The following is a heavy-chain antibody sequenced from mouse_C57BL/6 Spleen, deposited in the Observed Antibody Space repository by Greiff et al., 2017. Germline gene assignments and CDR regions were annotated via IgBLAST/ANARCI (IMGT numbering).Heavy chain of an antibody. CDR2: IDPNSGGT. CDR3: AREGTYGSSPAWFAY. CDR1: GYTFTSYW. Sequence: QDQLQQPGAELVKPGASVKLSCKASGYTFTSYWMHWVKQRPGRGLEWIGRIDPNSGGTKYNEKFKSKATLTVDKPSSTAYMQLSSLPSEDSAVYYCAREGTYGSSPAWFAYWGQGTLVTVSA. J-gene: IGHJ3*01. V-gene: IGHV1-72*01. D-gene: IGHD1-1*01.